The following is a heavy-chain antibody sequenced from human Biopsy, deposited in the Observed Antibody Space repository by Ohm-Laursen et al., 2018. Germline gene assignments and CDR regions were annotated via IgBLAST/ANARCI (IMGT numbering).Heavy chain of an antibody. V-gene: IGHV1-18*01. CDR2: INPYNGDT. D-gene: IGHD2-2*01. J-gene: IGHJ6*02. CDR3: ARDYQPTIITIHYYYYGMDV. CDR1: GYTFINYG. Sequence: GSSVKVSCKTSGYTFINYGFSWVRQAPGQGLEWMGWINPYNGDTNYAQKLQGRVTMTTDTSTSTVYMELRSLRSDDTAVYYCARDYQPTIITIHYYYYGMDVWGQGTTVTVSS.